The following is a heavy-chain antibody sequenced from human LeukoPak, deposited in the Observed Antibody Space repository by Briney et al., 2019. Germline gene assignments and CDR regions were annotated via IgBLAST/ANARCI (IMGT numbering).Heavy chain of an antibody. CDR3: AKPVARTSYGYSGTDY. J-gene: IGHJ4*02. V-gene: IGHV3-30*02. CDR2: IRYDGSNK. Sequence: PGGSLRLSCAASGFTFSSYGVHWVRQAPGKGLEWVAFIRYDGSNKYYADSVKGRFTISRDNSKNTLYLQMNSLRAEDTAVYYCAKPVARTSYGYSGTDYWGQGTLVTVSS. CDR1: GFTFSSYG. D-gene: IGHD5-18*01.